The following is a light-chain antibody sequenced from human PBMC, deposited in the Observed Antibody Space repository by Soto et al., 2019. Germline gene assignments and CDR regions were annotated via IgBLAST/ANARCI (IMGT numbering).Light chain of an antibody. Sequence: QSALTQPASVSGSPGQSIAISCTGTSSDVGGYTYVSWYQQHPGKAPKLMIYDVSARPSGVSNRFSGSKSDNTASLTISGLQAEDEDDYYCSSYTSSNTVIFGGGTKLTVL. V-gene: IGLV2-14*01. CDR3: SSYTSSNTVI. J-gene: IGLJ2*01. CDR2: DVS. CDR1: SSDVGGYTY.